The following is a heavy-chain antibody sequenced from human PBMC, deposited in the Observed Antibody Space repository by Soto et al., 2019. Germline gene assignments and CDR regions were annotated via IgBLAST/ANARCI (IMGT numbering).Heavy chain of an antibody. CDR3: ARDLAWAFDS. CDR1: GFTFSTFS. D-gene: IGHD1-26*01. V-gene: IGHV3-48*02. CDR2: IGGSGGSI. Sequence: GGSLRLSCAASGFTFSTFSMNWVRQAPGKGLEWLSYIGGSGGSISYADSVKGRFTISRDNGKNTLYLQMSSLRDEDTAVYYCARDLAWAFDSWGQGALVTVLL. J-gene: IGHJ4*02.